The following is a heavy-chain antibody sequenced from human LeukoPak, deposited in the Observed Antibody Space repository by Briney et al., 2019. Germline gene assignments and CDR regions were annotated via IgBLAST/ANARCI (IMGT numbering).Heavy chain of an antibody. V-gene: IGHV3-30*02. Sequence: GGSLRLSCAASGFTFSSYGMHWVRQAPGKGLEWVAFIRYDGSNKYYADSVKGRFTISRDNSKNTLYLQMNSLRAEDTAVYYCARVGITMVRGVHRYTYWYFDLWGRGTLVTVSS. J-gene: IGHJ2*01. CDR2: IRYDGSNK. CDR3: ARVGITMVRGVHRYTYWYFDL. D-gene: IGHD3-10*01. CDR1: GFTFSSYG.